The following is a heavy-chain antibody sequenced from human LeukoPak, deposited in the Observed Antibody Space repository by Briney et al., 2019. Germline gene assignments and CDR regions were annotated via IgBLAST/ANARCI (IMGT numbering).Heavy chain of an antibody. Sequence: GGSLRLSCAASGFTFNNYAMGRVRQAPGKGLEWVSAISGSGGSTYYADSVKGRFTISRDNSKNTLYLQMNSLRAEDTAVYYCAKSYTLLLMDYWGQGTLVTVSS. CDR1: GFTFNNYA. CDR2: ISGSGGST. J-gene: IGHJ4*02. V-gene: IGHV3-23*01. D-gene: IGHD3-22*01. CDR3: AKSYTLLLMDY.